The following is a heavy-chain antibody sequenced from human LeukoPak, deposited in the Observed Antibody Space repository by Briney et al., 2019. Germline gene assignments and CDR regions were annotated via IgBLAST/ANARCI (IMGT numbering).Heavy chain of an antibody. V-gene: IGHV3-23*01. D-gene: IGHD6-13*01. J-gene: IGHJ6*04. Sequence: GGSLRLSCAASGFTFSSYAMSWVRQAPAKGLEWVSAISGSGGSTYYADSVKGRFTISRDNSKNTLYLQMNSLRAEDTAVYYCAKDFIAAENNYSYGRDVWAKGTRVTVSS. CDR3: AKDFIAAENNYSYGRDV. CDR2: ISGSGGST. CDR1: GFTFSSYA.